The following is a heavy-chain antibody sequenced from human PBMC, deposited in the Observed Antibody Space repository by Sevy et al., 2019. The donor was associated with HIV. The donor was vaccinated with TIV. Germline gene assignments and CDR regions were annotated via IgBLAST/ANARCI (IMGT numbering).Heavy chain of an antibody. CDR1: GFTVSSNY. Sequence: GGSLRLSCAASGFTVSSNYMNWVRQAPGKGLEWVSVIYSGGSTYYADSVKGRFTISRDNSKNTLYLQMNSLRAEDTAVYYCARDAVDSYGWAPPFDYWGQGTLVTVSS. J-gene: IGHJ4*02. CDR2: IYSGGST. V-gene: IGHV3-53*01. CDR3: ARDAVDSYGWAPPFDY. D-gene: IGHD5-18*01.